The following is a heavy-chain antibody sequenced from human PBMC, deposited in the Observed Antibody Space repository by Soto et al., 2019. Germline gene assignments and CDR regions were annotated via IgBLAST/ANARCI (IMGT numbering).Heavy chain of an antibody. D-gene: IGHD2-15*01. CDR1: GFTFSSYA. CDR3: AGGPAVVTSFRAFDT. V-gene: IGHV3-30-3*01. Sequence: QVQLVESGGGVVQPGRSLRLSCAAAGFTFSSYAMHWVRQAPGKGLEWVAVISYDTNNKYYADSVKGRFTISRDNSKSTLYLQMDNLRPEDTAVHYCAGGPAVVTSFRAFDTWGQGTMVTVSS. CDR2: ISYDTNNK. J-gene: IGHJ3*02.